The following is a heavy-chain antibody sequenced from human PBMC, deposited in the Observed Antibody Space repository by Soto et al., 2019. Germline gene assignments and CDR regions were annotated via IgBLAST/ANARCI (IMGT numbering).Heavy chain of an antibody. CDR2: ISAYNGNT. J-gene: IGHJ4*02. CDR3: ARLNQIAVAGWAIGY. CDR1: GYTFTTYG. V-gene: IGHV1-18*01. Sequence: ASVKVSCKASGYTFTTYGISWVRQAPGQGLEWMGWISAYNGNTNYAQKLQGRVTMTTDTSTSTAYMELRSLRSDDTAVYYCARLNQIAVAGWAIGYWGQGTLVTVSS. D-gene: IGHD6-19*01.